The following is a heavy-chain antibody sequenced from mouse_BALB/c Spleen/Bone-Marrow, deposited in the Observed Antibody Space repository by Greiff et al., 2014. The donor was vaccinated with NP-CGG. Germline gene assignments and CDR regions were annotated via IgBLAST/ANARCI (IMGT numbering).Heavy chain of an antibody. Sequence: QVQLQQPGAELVMPGASVKMSCKASGHTFTDYWMHWVKQRLGQGLEWIGAIDTSDSYTSYNQKFKGKATLTVDESSSTAYMQLSSLTSEDSAVYYCARSDYRFDPLPYWGQGTLVTVSA. D-gene: IGHD2-14*01. J-gene: IGHJ3*01. V-gene: IGHV1-69*01. CDR3: ARSDYRFDPLPY. CDR1: GHTFTDYW. CDR2: IDTSDSYT.